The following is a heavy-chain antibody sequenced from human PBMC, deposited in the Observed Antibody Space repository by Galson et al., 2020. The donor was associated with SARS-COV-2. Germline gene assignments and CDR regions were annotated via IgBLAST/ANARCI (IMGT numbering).Heavy chain of an antibody. J-gene: IGHJ5*02. Sequence: ASVKVSCKVSGYTLTELSMHWVRQAPGQGLEWMGGLDPEDGETIYAQKVQGRVTMTEDTSTDTAYMELSSLRSEDTAVYYCATGPADSSGYSNWFDPWGQGTLVTVSS. CDR3: ATGPADSSGYSNWFDP. CDR2: LDPEDGET. CDR1: GYTLTELS. V-gene: IGHV1-24*01. D-gene: IGHD3-22*01.